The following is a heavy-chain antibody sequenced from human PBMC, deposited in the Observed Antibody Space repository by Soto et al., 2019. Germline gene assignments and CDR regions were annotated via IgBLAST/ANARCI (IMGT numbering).Heavy chain of an antibody. D-gene: IGHD2-2*01. Sequence: SETLSLTCTVSGGSISGYSWTWIRQLPGKGLEWIGYIYKSGSTNYNPSLKSRVTMSVDTSKSQLSLKLTSVTAADTAVYYCARGVPNCSSSSCYFDYWSQGALVTVSS. CDR3: ARGVPNCSSSSCYFDY. CDR1: GGSISGYS. CDR2: IYKSGST. V-gene: IGHV4-59*01. J-gene: IGHJ4*02.